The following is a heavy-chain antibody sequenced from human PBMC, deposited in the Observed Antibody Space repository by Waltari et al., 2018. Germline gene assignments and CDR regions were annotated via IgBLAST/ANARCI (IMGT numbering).Heavy chain of an antibody. V-gene: IGHV3-7*01. J-gene: IGHJ4*02. D-gene: IGHD6-25*01. CDR3: ARDGQAAGLYFDY. CDR1: GFPLSTYW. Sequence: EVQLVESGGGLVQPGGSLSLSCAASGFPLSTYWLNWVRRAPGRGLEWVASMKYDGNEKYYVDSVKGRFIISRDNARNSLYLQMDSLRAEDTAVYYCARDGQAAGLYFDYWGQGTLVTVSS. CDR2: MKYDGNEK.